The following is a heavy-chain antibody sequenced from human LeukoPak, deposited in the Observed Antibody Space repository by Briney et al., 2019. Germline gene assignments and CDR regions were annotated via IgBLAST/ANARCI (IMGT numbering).Heavy chain of an antibody. CDR1: GGSISSYY. Sequence: SETLSLTCTVSGGSISSYYWSWIRQPPGKGLEWIGYIYYSGSTNYNPSLKSRVTISVDTSKNQFSLKLSSVTAEDTALYYCAKDSGYDPQDLDYWGQGTLVTVSS. V-gene: IGHV4-59*01. CDR2: IYYSGST. CDR3: AKDSGYDPQDLDY. D-gene: IGHD5-12*01. J-gene: IGHJ4*02.